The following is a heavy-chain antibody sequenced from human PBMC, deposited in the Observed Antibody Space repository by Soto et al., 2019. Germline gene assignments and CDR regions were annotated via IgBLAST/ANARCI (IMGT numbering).Heavy chain of an antibody. Sequence: SETLSLTCTVSGGSISSGGYYWSWIRQHPGKGLEWIGYIYYSGSTYYNPSLKSRVTISVDTSKNQFSLKLSSVTAADTAVYYCARGYRKPGGDYVGNWFDPWGQGTPVTVSS. J-gene: IGHJ5*02. D-gene: IGHD4-17*01. CDR1: GGSISSGGYY. V-gene: IGHV4-31*03. CDR3: ARGYRKPGGDYVGNWFDP. CDR2: IYYSGST.